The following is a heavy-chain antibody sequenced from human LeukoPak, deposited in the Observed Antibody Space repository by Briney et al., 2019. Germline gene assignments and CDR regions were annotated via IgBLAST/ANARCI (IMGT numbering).Heavy chain of an antibody. V-gene: IGHV4-4*09. CDR3: ARGGYSSSPVDY. D-gene: IGHD6-13*01. CDR2: IYTSGST. J-gene: IGHJ4*02. CDR1: GGSISSYY. Sequence: SETLSLTCTVSGGSISSYYWSWIRQPPGKGLEWIGYIYTSGSTNYNPSLKSRVTISVDTSKNQFSLKQSSVTAADTAVYYCARGGYSSSPVDYWGQGTLVTVSS.